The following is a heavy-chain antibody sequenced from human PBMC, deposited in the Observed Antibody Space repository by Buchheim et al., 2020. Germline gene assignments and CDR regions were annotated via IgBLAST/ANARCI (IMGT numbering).Heavy chain of an antibody. V-gene: IGHV4-30-2*01. CDR3: ARGAGSCSSTSCYFLFDP. CDR1: GGSISSGGYS. Sequence: QLQLQESDSGPVKPSQTLSLTCAVSGGSISSGGYSWSWIRQPPGKGLAWIGCIYHSGSTNYNPSLQSRVTISVDTSKNQFSLKLSSVTAADTAVYYCARGAGSCSSTSCYFLFDPWGQGTL. D-gene: IGHD2-2*01. J-gene: IGHJ5*02. CDR2: IYHSGST.